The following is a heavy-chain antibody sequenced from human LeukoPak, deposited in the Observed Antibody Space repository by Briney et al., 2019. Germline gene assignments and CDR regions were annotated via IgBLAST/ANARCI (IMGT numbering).Heavy chain of an antibody. V-gene: IGHV3-9*01. D-gene: IGHD5-24*01. Sequence: GRSLRLSCTVSGFNFDNYAMHWVRQAPGRGLEWVSGINWKTGNGIYADSVKGRFTISRDNAKNSLYLQMSSLRAEDTALYYCTRRAARWQFDLWGRGTLLTVSS. CDR1: GFNFDNYA. CDR3: TRRAARWQFDL. J-gene: IGHJ2*01. CDR2: INWKTGNG.